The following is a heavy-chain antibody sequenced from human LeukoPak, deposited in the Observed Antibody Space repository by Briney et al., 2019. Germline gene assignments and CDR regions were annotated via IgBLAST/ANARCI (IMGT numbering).Heavy chain of an antibody. CDR3: AKDAVDCSGGSCYLDY. CDR2: ISYDGSNK. D-gene: IGHD2-15*01. J-gene: IGHJ4*02. Sequence: PGGSLRLSCAASGFTFSSYGMHWVRQAPGKGPEWVAVISYDGSNKYYADSVKGRFTISRDNPKNTLYLQMNSLRAEDTAVYYCAKDAVDCSGGSCYLDYWGQGTLVTVSS. CDR1: GFTFSSYG. V-gene: IGHV3-30*18.